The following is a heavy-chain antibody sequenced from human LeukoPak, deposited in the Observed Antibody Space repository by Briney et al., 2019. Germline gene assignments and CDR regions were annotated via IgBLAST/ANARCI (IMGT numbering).Heavy chain of an antibody. CDR1: GFSLSSYW. D-gene: IGHD1-26*01. Sequence: GGSLRLSCVASGFSLSSYWMYWVRQAPGEGLVWVSVISSDGSKINYADSVKGRFTTSRGSAKNTLYLQMNSLRAEDTAVYYCVRDGPWERVDFDYWGQGTLVTVSS. V-gene: IGHV3-74*01. J-gene: IGHJ4*02. CDR3: VRDGPWERVDFDY. CDR2: ISSDGSKI.